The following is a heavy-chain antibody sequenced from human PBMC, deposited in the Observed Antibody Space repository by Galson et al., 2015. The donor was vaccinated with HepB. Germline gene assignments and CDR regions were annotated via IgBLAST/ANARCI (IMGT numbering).Heavy chain of an antibody. V-gene: IGHV3-66*01. D-gene: IGHD3-22*01. CDR1: GFTVSSNY. J-gene: IGHJ4*02. CDR3: ARGYDSSGIDN. CDR2: IYSGGAT. Sequence: SLRLSCAASGFTVSSNYMSWVRQAPGKGLEWVSVIYSGGATHCADSVKGRFTISRDNSKNTLHLQMNSLRAEDTAVYYCARGYDSSGIDNWGQGTLVTVSS.